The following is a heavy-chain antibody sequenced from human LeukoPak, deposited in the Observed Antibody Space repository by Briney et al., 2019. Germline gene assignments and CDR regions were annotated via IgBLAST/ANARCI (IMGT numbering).Heavy chain of an antibody. CDR2: IWYDGSNR. CDR1: GFTFSNYG. CDR3: ARVGDYFDY. D-gene: IGHD3-10*01. Sequence: GGSLRLSCAASGFTFSNYGMHWVRQAPGKGLEWVAFIWYDGSNRYYADSVKDRFTISRDNAKNTLYLQMNSLRAEDTAVYYCARVGDYFDYWGQGTLVTVSS. J-gene: IGHJ4*02. V-gene: IGHV3-33*01.